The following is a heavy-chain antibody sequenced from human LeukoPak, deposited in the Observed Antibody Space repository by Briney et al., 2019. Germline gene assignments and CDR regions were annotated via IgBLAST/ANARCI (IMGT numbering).Heavy chain of an antibody. CDR1: GFTFSSYG. V-gene: IGHV3-30*03. CDR2: ISYDGSNK. Sequence: PGGSLRLSCAASGFTFSSYGMHWVRQAPGKGLEWVAVISYDGSNKYYADSVKGRFTISRDNSKNTLYLQMNSLRAEDTAVYYCARLSATTAPWGQGTLVTVSS. CDR3: ARLSATTAP. D-gene: IGHD1-1*01. J-gene: IGHJ5*02.